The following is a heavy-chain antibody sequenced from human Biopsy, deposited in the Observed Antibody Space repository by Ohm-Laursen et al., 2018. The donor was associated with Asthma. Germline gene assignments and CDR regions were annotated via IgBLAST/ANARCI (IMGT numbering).Heavy chain of an antibody. Sequence: SVKVSCKTSGFPFTAYYIHWVRQASGQGLEWMGWISLNTGDANLAQKFRGWVTMTRDTSISTAYLVLSGLKSHDTAVYYCARAPYSDAIDSWGQGTLVAVSS. V-gene: IGHV1-2*04. CDR2: ISLNTGDA. D-gene: IGHD1-26*01. J-gene: IGHJ4*02. CDR3: ARAPYSDAIDS. CDR1: GFPFTAYY.